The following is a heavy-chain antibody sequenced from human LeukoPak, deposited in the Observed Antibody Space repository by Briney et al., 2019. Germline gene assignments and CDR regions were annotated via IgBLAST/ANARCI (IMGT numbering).Heavy chain of an antibody. CDR1: GYTFISHY. D-gene: IGHD6-19*01. J-gene: IGHJ4*02. V-gene: IGHV1-46*01. CDR2: INPGGGST. CDR3: ASDGYSSGWYVLDY. Sequence: ASVKVSCKASGYTFISHYMHWVRQAPGQGLEWMGIINPGGGSTSYAQKFQGRVTMTRDTSTSTVYMELSSLRSEDTAVCYCASDGYSSGWYVLDYWGQGTLVTVSS.